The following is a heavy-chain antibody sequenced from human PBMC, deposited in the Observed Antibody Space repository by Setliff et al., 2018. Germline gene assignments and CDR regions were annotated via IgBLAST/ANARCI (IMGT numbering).Heavy chain of an antibody. CDR2: IWADENNK. J-gene: IGHJ4*02. V-gene: IGHV3-33*01. D-gene: IGHD6-19*01. CDR1: GFTFNTHA. Sequence: PGGSLRLSCAASGFTFNTHAMHWVRQAPGKGLEWVAMIWADENNKFYVDSVKGRFTVSRDNSKNTVYLQMNSLRAEDTALYHCARDPPNSGWSFDYWGQGTLVTVSS. CDR3: ARDPPNSGWSFDY.